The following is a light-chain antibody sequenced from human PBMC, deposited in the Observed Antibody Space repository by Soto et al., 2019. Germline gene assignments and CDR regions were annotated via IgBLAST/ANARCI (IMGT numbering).Light chain of an antibody. J-gene: IGKJ2*01. V-gene: IGKV4-1*01. CDR3: QQYYSTPPT. Sequence: DIVMTQSPDSLAVSLGERATINCKSSQSVLYSSNNKNYLAWYQQKPGQPPKLLIYWASTRESGVPDRFSGSGSVTDFTLTSSSLQAEDVAVYYCQQYYSTPPTFGQGTKLEIK. CDR1: QSVLYSSNNKNY. CDR2: WAS.